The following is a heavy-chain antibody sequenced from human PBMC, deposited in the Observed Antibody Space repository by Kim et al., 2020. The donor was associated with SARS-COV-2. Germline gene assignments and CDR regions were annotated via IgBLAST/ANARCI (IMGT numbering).Heavy chain of an antibody. Sequence: GGSLRLSCAASGFTFSTYAMSWVRQAPGKGLEWVSGISGSGGSTYYADSGRGRFTISRDNSKNTLFLQMSSLTADDTAVYYCARTRSCSGTSCYVDFWAQGTLVTVSS. CDR3: ARTRSCSGTSCYVDF. D-gene: IGHD2-2*01. CDR2: ISGSGGST. J-gene: IGHJ4*02. V-gene: IGHV3-23*01. CDR1: GFTFSTYA.